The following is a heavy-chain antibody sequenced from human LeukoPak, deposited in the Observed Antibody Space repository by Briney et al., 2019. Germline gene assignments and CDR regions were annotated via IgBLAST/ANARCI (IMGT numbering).Heavy chain of an antibody. V-gene: IGHV3-74*01. D-gene: IGHD2-8*02. J-gene: IGHJ5*02. CDR3: ARVLTGSWDWFDP. CDR1: GLTFRSYC. Sequence: PGGSLRLSCAASGLTFRSYCMHWVRHARGKGLVWVSRINSDGSTTSYADSVKGRFTISRDNAKNTLYLQMNSLRAEDTAVYYCARVLTGSWDWFDPWGQGTLVTVSS. CDR2: INSDGSTT.